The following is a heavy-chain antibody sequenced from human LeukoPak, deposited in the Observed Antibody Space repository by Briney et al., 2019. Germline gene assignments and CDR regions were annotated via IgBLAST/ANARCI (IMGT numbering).Heavy chain of an antibody. D-gene: IGHD3-10*01. J-gene: IGHJ2*01. Sequence: PGGSLRLSWLLSTFSLSSFCIACDSQAPGKGLEWVSGFGDTGMPHYRDSVKGRFSISRDNSKNTFYLQMNSLRAADPAIYYCARGDGDADLWGRGTLVTVSS. V-gene: IGHV3-23*01. CDR2: FGDTGMP. CDR3: ARGDGDADL. CDR1: TFSLSSFC.